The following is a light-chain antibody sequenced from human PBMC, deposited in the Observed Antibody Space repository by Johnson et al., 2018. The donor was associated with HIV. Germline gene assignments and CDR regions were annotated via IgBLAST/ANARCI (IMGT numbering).Light chain of an antibody. Sequence: QLVLTQPPSVSAAPGQKVTISCSGSSSNIGNNYVSWYQQLPGTAPKLLIYDNNKRPSGIPDRFSGSQSGTSATLGITGLQTGDEADYYCGTWDSSLSVYVFGTGTKVSVL. V-gene: IGLV1-51*01. J-gene: IGLJ1*01. CDR2: DNN. CDR3: GTWDSSLSVYV. CDR1: SSNIGNNY.